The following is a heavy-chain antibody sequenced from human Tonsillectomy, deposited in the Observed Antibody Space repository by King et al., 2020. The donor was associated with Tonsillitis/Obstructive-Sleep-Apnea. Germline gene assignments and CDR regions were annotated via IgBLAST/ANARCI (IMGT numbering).Heavy chain of an antibody. CDR3: ARDQEQQLVPGVFDY. J-gene: IGHJ4*02. CDR1: GFTLNNYT. CDR2: ISHDGSKK. D-gene: IGHD6-13*01. V-gene: IGHV3-30*04. Sequence: VQLVESGGGVVQPGRSLRLSCVGSGFTLNNYTLQWVRQAPGRGLEWVAVISHDGSKKYYTDSVKGRFTISRDNSKNKVYLQMNSLGAEDTAVYYCARDQEQQLVPGVFDYWGQGTLVTVSS.